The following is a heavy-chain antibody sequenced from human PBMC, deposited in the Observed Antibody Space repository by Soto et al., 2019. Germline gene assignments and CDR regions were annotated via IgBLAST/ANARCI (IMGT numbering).Heavy chain of an antibody. V-gene: IGHV3-23*01. D-gene: IGHD3-10*01. J-gene: IGHJ6*02. CDR2: VSAGGDMT. Sequence: DVHVLESGGDLVQPGGSLRLSCAASGFTFSSYAMSWVRQAPGKGLEWVSSVSAGGDMTYYSDSVKGRFTISRDNSNNALFLQVNSLRIEDTGLYYCARGDRGGSGSPASYYYSGLDVWGQGTTVTVS. CDR3: ARGDRGGSGSPASYYYSGLDV. CDR1: GFTFSSYA.